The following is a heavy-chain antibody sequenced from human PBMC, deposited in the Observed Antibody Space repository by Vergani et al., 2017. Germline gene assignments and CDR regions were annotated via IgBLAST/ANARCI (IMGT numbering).Heavy chain of an antibody. CDR2: ISNSGNTI. CDR1: GFSFSDHY. CDR3: ARAPSSGYYYFDY. Sequence: QVQLVESGGGLVKPGGSLRLSCAASGFSFSDHYMTWIRQAPGKGLEWVSYISNSGNTIEYADSVKGRFSISRDNAKSSLFLQMDSLRAEDTAVYYCARAPSSGYYYFDYWGQGTLVTVSS. V-gene: IGHV3-11*01. J-gene: IGHJ4*02. D-gene: IGHD3-22*01.